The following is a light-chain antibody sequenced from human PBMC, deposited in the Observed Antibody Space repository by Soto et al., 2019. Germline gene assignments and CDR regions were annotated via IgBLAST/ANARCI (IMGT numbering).Light chain of an antibody. CDR3: QKYNSYRCT. Sequence: DIPMTQSPSTLSASVGDRVTITCRASKSISSWLAWYQQKPGKAPKLLIYDASSLESVVPSRFSGSGSVTEFPLNSSSLQPDDFATYYCQKYNSYRCTFGQGTQVEIK. CDR2: DAS. CDR1: KSISSW. V-gene: IGKV1-5*01. J-gene: IGKJ1*01.